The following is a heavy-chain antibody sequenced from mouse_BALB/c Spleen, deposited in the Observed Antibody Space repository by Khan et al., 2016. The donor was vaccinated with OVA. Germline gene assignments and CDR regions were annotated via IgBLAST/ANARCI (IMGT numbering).Heavy chain of an antibody. Sequence: QVQLKESGPGLVAPSQSLSITCTVSGFSLTDYGVNWIRQPPGKGLEWLGIIWGGGTTYYNSALKSRLSISKDNSKSQVFLRMNSLQTDDTAMYFSANPFYAHYYAMDYWGQGTSVTVSS. J-gene: IGHJ4*01. CDR3: ANPFYAHYYAMDY. V-gene: IGHV2-6-5*01. CDR2: IWGGGTT. D-gene: IGHD2-10*01. CDR1: GFSLTDYG.